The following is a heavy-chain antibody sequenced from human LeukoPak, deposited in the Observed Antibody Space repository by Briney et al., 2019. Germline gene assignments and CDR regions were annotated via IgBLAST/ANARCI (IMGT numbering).Heavy chain of an antibody. CDR1: GFTFSSYS. D-gene: IGHD3-22*01. CDR2: ISSSSSYI. V-gene: IGHV3-21*01. Sequence: GGSLRLSCAASGFTFSSYSMNWVRQAPGKGLEWVSSISSSSSYIYYADSVKGRFTISRDNAKNSLYLQMNSLRAEDTAVYYCARDMRSGVVVITHDAFDIWGQGTMVTVSS. CDR3: ARDMRSGVVVITHDAFDI. J-gene: IGHJ3*02.